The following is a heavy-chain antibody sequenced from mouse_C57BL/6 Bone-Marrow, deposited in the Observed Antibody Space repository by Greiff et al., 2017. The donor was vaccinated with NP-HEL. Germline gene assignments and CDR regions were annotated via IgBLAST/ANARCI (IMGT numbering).Heavy chain of an antibody. D-gene: IGHD2-5*01. CDR1: GYTFTSSW. CDR2: IHLNSGST. Sequence: QVQLQQPGAELVKPGASVKLSCKASGYTFTSSWMHWVKQRPGQGLEWIGMIHLNSGSTYYNEKFKSKATLTVYKSSSTSYMQLSSLTSEDSAVYYCYSNFSVDYWGQGTTLTVS. J-gene: IGHJ2*01. CDR3: YSNFSVDY. V-gene: IGHV1-64*01.